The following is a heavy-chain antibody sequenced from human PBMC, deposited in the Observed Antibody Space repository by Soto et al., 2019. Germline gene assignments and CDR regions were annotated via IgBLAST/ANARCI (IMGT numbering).Heavy chain of an antibody. J-gene: IGHJ4*02. CDR2: ISSDGSIK. Sequence: QVQLVESGGGVVQPGRSLRLSCAASGFTFSSYGMHWVRQAPGKGLEWVAVISSDGSIKYYADSVKGRITISRDNSKTTLYLQMNSLRAEDTAVYYCAKMNSWGSGSPYYCDYWGQGTLVTVSS. D-gene: IGHD3-10*01. V-gene: IGHV3-30*18. CDR1: GFTFSSYG. CDR3: AKMNSWGSGSPYYCDY.